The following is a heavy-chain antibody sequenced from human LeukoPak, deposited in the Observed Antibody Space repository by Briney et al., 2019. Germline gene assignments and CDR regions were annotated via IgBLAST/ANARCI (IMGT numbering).Heavy chain of an antibody. CDR2: ISNNARTI. Sequence: GGSLRLSCAASGFTFSSYEKNWVRQAPGKGLEWVSYISNNARTIYYADSVKGRFTISRDNAKNSLYLQMNSLRAEDTAVYYCARHYGMDVWGKGTTVTVSS. J-gene: IGHJ6*04. CDR3: ARHYGMDV. CDR1: GFTFSSYE. V-gene: IGHV3-48*03.